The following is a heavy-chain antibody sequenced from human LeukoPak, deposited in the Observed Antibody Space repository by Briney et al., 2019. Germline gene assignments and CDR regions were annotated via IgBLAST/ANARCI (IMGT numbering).Heavy chain of an antibody. CDR1: GGTFSSYA. D-gene: IGHD2-2*01. Sequence: SVKVSCKASGGTFSSYAISWVRQAPGQGLEWMGGIIPIFGTTNYAQKFQGRVTITADESTSTAYMELSSLRSEDTAVYYCARDVRVVVPAAIGYYYYYYMDVWGKGTTVTVSS. CDR3: ARDVRVVVPAAIGYYYYYYMDV. J-gene: IGHJ6*03. CDR2: IIPIFGTT. V-gene: IGHV1-69*13.